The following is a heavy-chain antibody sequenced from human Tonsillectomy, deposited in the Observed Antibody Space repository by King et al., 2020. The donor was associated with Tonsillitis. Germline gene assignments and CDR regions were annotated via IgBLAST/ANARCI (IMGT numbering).Heavy chain of an antibody. CDR1: GYSFTSYW. J-gene: IGHJ4*02. CDR3: ARPAGYCSSTSAGCYFEY. Sequence: VQLVESGAEVKKPGESLKISCKGSGYSFTSYWIGWVRQMPGKGLEWMGIIYPGDSDTRYSPSFQCQVTFPADKSISTAHLQWSSLKASDTAMYYCARPAGYCSSTSAGCYFEYWGQGTLVTVSS. CDR2: IYPGDSDT. D-gene: IGHD2-2*01. V-gene: IGHV5-51*01.